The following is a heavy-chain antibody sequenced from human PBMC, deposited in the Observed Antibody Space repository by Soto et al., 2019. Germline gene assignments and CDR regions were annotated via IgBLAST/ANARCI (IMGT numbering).Heavy chain of an antibody. V-gene: IGHV4-39*01. CDR3: ARPISYYYYYIDV. CDR1: GGSISSSSSY. Sequence: PSETLSLTCSVSGGSISSSSSYWAWVRQPPGKGLEWIGTIYYSGSTYHNPPLKSRVTISVDTSKNQFSLKLSSVTAADTAVYYCARPISYYYYYIDVWGKGTTVTVSS. CDR2: IYYSGST. J-gene: IGHJ6*03. D-gene: IGHD2-21*01.